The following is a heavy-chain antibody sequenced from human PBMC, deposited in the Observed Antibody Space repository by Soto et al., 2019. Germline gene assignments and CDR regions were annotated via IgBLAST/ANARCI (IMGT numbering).Heavy chain of an antibody. CDR1: GGTFSSYT. V-gene: IGHV1-69*02. D-gene: IGHD3-10*01. J-gene: IGHJ4*02. CDR2: IIPILGIA. CDR3: AITYYYGSGSYLGDY. Sequence: QVQLVQSGAEVKKPGSSVKVSCKASGGTFSSYTISWVRQAPGQGLEWMGRIIPILGIANYAQKFQGRVTITADKSTSTAYMELSSLRSEDTAVCYCAITYYYGSGSYLGDYWGQGTLVTVSS.